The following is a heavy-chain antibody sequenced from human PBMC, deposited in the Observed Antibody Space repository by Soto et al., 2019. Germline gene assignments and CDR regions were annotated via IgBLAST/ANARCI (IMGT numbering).Heavy chain of an antibody. CDR2: ISSSGSTI. V-gene: IGHV3-48*03. J-gene: IGHJ3*02. CDR3: ASLGGKRVVVVPAADAFDI. D-gene: IGHD2-2*01. CDR1: GFTFSSYE. Sequence: GGSLRLSCAASGFTFSSYEMNWVRQAPGKGLEGVSYISSSGSTIYYADSVKGRFTISRDNAKNSLYLKMTSLRAEDTAVYYCASLGGKRVVVVPAADAFDIWGQGTMVTVSS.